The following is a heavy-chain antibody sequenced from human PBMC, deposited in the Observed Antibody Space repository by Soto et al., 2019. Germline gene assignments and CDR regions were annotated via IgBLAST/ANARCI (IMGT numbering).Heavy chain of an antibody. CDR2: IIPIFGTA. D-gene: IGHD2-15*01. Sequence: SVKVSCKASGGTFSSYAISWVRQAPGQGLEWMGGIIPIFGTANYAQKFQGRVTITADESTSTAYMELSSLRSEDTAVYYCAREGYCSGGSCYYFDYWGQGTLVTVSS. J-gene: IGHJ4*02. V-gene: IGHV1-69*13. CDR3: AREGYCSGGSCYYFDY. CDR1: GGTFSSYA.